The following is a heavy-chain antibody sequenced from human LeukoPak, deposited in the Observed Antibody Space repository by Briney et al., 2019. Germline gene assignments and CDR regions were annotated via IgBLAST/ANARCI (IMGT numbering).Heavy chain of an antibody. CDR2: ISGSGGST. J-gene: IGHJ4*02. V-gene: IGHV3-23*01. D-gene: IGHD5-12*01. Sequence: GGSLRLSCAASGFTFSSYAMSWVRQAPGKGLEWVSAISGSGGSTYYADSVKGRFTISRDNSKNTLYLQMNSLRAEDTAVYYCAKVSGEYSGYDSDYWGQGTLVTVSS. CDR3: AKVSGEYSGYDSDY. CDR1: GFTFSSYA.